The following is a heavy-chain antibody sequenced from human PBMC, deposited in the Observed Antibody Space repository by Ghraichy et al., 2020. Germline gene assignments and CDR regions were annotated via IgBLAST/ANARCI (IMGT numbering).Heavy chain of an antibody. J-gene: IGHJ4*02. V-gene: IGHV3-7*01. CDR1: GFTFRAPW. Sequence: GGSLRLSCAASGFTFRAPWMSWVRPAPGKGLEWVAIIKEHGSEKYYVDSVKGRFAISRDDATSSLYLQMNSLRAEDTAMYYCTTGRGDYWGQGTLLTVSS. CDR3: TTGRGDY. CDR2: IKEHGSEK. D-gene: IGHD3-10*01.